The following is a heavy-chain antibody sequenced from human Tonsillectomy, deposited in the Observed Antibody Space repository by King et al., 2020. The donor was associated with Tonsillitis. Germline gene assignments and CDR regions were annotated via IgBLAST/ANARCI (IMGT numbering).Heavy chain of an antibody. CDR2: IFYSGST. Sequence: QLQESGPGLVKPSETLSLTCTVSGLPISSSSYYWGWLRQPPGKGLECIGSIFYSGSTYYNPSLKSRVTISVDTSKNQFSLKLSSVTAADTAVYYCASNYYGSGSHVNDYWGQGTLVTVSS. CDR3: ASNYYGSGSHVNDY. D-gene: IGHD3-10*01. J-gene: IGHJ4*02. V-gene: IGHV4-39*07. CDR1: GLPISSSSYY.